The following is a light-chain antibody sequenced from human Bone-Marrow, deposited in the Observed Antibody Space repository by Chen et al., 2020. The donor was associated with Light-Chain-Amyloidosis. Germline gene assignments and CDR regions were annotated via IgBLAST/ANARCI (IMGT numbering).Light chain of an antibody. CDR3: SSYTSSSTWV. CDR1: SSDVGGYNY. CDR2: DVS. Sequence: QSALTQPASVSGSPGQSITISCTGTSSDVGGYNYVSWYQQHPGKAPKLMIYDVSNRPSGVSNRFSGCKSGNAASLPICGLQAEDEADDYCSSYTSSSTWVVGGGTKLTVL. J-gene: IGLJ3*02. V-gene: IGLV2-14*01.